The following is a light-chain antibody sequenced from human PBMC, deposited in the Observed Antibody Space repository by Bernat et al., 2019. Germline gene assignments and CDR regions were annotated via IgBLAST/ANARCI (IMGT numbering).Light chain of an antibody. CDR2: AAS. V-gene: IGKV1-39*01. CDR1: QSISSY. Sequence: DIQMTQSPSSLSASVGDRVTITCRASQSISSYLNWYQQKPGKAPKLLIYAASSLLSGVPSRFSGSGSGTDFTLTISSLQPEDFATYYCQQSYSTPPNFGPGTKVDI. CDR3: QQSYSTPPN. J-gene: IGKJ3*01.